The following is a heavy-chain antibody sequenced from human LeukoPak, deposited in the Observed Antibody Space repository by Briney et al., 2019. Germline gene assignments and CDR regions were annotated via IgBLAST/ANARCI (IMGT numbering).Heavy chain of an antibody. J-gene: IGHJ4*02. V-gene: IGHV3-23*01. D-gene: IGHD2-15*01. CDR1: GFTFSGES. CDR3: AKTSVGEGRIIGSGYFDN. CDR2: ISGSGTVT. Sequence: PGGSLRLSCTTSGFTFSGESMTWVRQAPGRGLEWVSIISGSGTVTYYADSVKGRFTISRDDSKNTLYLQMNSLRAEDTAVYYCAKTSVGEGRIIGSGYFDNWGQGTLVTVSS.